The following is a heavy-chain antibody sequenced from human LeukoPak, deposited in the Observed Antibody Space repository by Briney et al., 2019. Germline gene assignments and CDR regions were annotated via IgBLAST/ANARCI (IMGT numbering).Heavy chain of an antibody. CDR3: ARRPAPSTWYFDL. CDR1: GGSFSGYY. D-gene: IGHD2-2*01. CDR2: INHSGST. V-gene: IGHV4-34*01. Sequence: SETLSLTCAVYGGSFSGYYWSWIRQPPGKGLEWIGEINHSGSTNYNPSLKSRVTISVDTSKNQFSLKLSSVTAADTAVYYCARRPAPSTWYFDLWGRGTLVTVSS. J-gene: IGHJ2*01.